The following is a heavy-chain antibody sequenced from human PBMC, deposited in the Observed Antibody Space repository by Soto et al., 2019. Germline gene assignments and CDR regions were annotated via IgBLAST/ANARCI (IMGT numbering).Heavy chain of an antibody. CDR1: GYTFTSYG. J-gene: IGHJ5*02. D-gene: IGHD6-13*01. CDR3: ARGLGKSGSSSWPNNWFDP. CDR2: ISAYNGNT. Sequence: QVQLVQSGAEVKKPGASVKVSCKASGYTFTSYGISWVRQAPGQVLEWMGWISAYNGNTNYAQKLQGRVTMTTDTSTRTAYMELRSLRSDDTAVYYCARGLGKSGSSSWPNNWFDPWGQGTLVTVSS. V-gene: IGHV1-18*01.